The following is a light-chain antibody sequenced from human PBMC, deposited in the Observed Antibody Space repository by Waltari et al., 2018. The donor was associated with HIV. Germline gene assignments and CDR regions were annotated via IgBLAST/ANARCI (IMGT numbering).Light chain of an antibody. CDR1: SSHIGADYD. Sequence: QSVLTPPPSVSGSPGQMVTISCTGRSSHIGADYDVHWYQQLHGTAPKLLIYDNNNRPSGVPDRFSGSKSGPSASLAITGLQAEDEADYYCQSYDSSLGGSVFGGGTKVTVL. J-gene: IGLJ2*01. CDR3: QSYDSSLGGSV. V-gene: IGLV1-40*01. CDR2: DNN.